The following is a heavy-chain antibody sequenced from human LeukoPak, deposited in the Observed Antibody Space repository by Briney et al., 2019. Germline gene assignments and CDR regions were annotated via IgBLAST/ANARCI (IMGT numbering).Heavy chain of an antibody. Sequence: GGSLRLSCAVSGFTFSSYAMHWVRQAPGKGLEWVAFIRYDGSNKYYADSVKGRFTISRDNSKNTVYLQMNSLRVDDTAVYYCARRDIVVIVSASDYWGQGTLVTVSS. CDR1: GFTFSSYA. J-gene: IGHJ4*02. CDR2: IRYDGSNK. V-gene: IGHV3-30*02. D-gene: IGHD2-15*01. CDR3: ARRDIVVIVSASDY.